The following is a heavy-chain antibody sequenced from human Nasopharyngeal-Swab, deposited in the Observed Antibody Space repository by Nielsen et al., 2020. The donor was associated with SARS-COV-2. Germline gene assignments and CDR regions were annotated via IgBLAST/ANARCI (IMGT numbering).Heavy chain of an antibody. D-gene: IGHD5-18*01. J-gene: IGHJ4*02. CDR3: ARVPGDTAMASDY. V-gene: IGHV3-33*01. Sequence: VRQAPGKGLEWVAVIWYDGSNNYYADPVKGRFTISRDNSKNTLYLQMNSLRAEDTAVYYCARVPGDTAMASDYWGQGTLVTVSS. CDR2: IWYDGSNN.